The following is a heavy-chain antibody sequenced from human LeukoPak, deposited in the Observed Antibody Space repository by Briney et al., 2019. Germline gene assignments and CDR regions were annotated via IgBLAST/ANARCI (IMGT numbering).Heavy chain of an antibody. CDR2: TYYRSKWFN. V-gene: IGHV6-1*01. CDR3: AREDRLGHFDY. J-gene: IGHJ4*02. D-gene: IGHD1-26*01. CDR1: GDTVFSDNVA. Sequence: SQTLSLTCVISGDTVFSDNVAWNWIRQSPWRGLEWLGRTYYRSKWFNEYPFSLRVRVAVTPDTSKNHFSLQLNSVTPEDTAVYYCAREDRLGHFDYWGQGTLVTVSS.